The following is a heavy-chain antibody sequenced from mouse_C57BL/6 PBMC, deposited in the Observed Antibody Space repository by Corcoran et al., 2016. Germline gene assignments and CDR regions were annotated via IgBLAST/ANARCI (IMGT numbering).Heavy chain of an antibody. V-gene: IGHV8-12*01. CDR1: GFSLSTSGMG. CDR2: ISWDDDK. J-gene: IGHJ1*03. Sequence: QVTLKESGPGILQSSQTLSLTCSFSGFSLSTSGMGVGWIRQPSGKGLEWLAHISWDDDKRYNPSLKSRLTISKDTSRNQVFLKITSVDTAGTARECGARLGGWYFDVWGTGTAVTVSS. CDR3: ARLGGWYFDV. D-gene: IGHD4-1*01.